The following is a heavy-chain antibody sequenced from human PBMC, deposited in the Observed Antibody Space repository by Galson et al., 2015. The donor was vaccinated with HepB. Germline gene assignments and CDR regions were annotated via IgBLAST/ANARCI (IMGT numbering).Heavy chain of an antibody. J-gene: IGHJ4*02. Sequence: SLRLSCAASGFTFSSYWMHWVRQVPGKGLVWVSRIDSDGTSTRYADSVKGRFTVSRDNGKNTLYLQMNSPRVEDTAIYYCTRGLGARFDYWGQGILVTVSS. CDR3: TRGLGARFDY. CDR2: IDSDGTST. D-gene: IGHD1-26*01. V-gene: IGHV3-74*01. CDR1: GFTFSSYW.